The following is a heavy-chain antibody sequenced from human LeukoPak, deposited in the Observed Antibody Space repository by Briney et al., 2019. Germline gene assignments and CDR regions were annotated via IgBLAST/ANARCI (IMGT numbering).Heavy chain of an antibody. Sequence: ASVTVSCKASGYSFTGYYMHWVRQAPGQGLEWMGCINPNSGGTDYAQKFQGRVTLTRNTSISTAYMELSRLRCDDTAVYYCARSYDFWSGPPFDPWGQGTLVTVSS. V-gene: IGHV1-2*02. CDR1: GYSFTGYY. CDR3: ARSYDFWSGPPFDP. CDR2: INPNSGGT. D-gene: IGHD3-3*01. J-gene: IGHJ5*02.